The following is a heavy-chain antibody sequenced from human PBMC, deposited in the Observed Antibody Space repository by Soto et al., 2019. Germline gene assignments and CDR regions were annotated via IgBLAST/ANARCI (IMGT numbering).Heavy chain of an antibody. CDR3: ARDRIQLRLGKYSFNGMDV. CDR1: GGTFSDFA. Sequence: QVQLVQSGAEMRKPGSSLRVSCKASGGTFSDFAFSWVRQAPGQGLEWMGGIVPRFGSPNYAQKFGGRVTISADTSTSTVYMEVSSLRFADTAVYFCARDRIQLRLGKYSFNGMDVWGPGTTITVSS. CDR2: IVPRFGSP. V-gene: IGHV1-69*06. J-gene: IGHJ6*02. D-gene: IGHD3-16*01.